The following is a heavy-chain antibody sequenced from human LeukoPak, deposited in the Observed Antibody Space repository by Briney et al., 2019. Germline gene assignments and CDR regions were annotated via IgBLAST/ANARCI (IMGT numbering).Heavy chain of an antibody. V-gene: IGHV4-34*01. Sequence: PSETLSLTCAVSGGSFSGYYWSWIRQPPGKGLEWIGEINHSGSTNYNPSLKSRVTISVDTSKNQFSLKLSSVTAADTAVYYCARGRGYSYGSPLRYYFDYWGQGTLVTVSS. CDR1: GGSFSGYY. CDR2: INHSGST. CDR3: ARGRGYSYGSPLRYYFDY. J-gene: IGHJ4*02. D-gene: IGHD5-18*01.